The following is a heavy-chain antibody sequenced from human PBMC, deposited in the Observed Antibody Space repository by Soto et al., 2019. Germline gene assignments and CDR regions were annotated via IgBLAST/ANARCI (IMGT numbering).Heavy chain of an antibody. CDR3: AREGGSGSYRYYGMDV. J-gene: IGHJ6*02. Sequence: QVQLVQSGAEVKKPGSSVKVSCKASGGTFSSYAISWVRQAPGQGLEWMGGIIPIFGTANYAQKFQGRVTITADESTSTAYMVLISLRSEDTAVYYCAREGGSGSYRYYGMDVWGQGTTVTVSS. CDR1: GGTFSSYA. CDR2: IIPIFGTA. V-gene: IGHV1-69*12. D-gene: IGHD3-10*01.